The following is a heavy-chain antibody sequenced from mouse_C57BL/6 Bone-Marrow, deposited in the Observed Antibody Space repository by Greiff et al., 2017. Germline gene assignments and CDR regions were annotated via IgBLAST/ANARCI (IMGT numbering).Heavy chain of an antibody. CDR1: GYTFTSFG. Sequence: VQLQQSGAELARPGASVKLSCKASGYTFTSFGISWVKQRTGQGLEWIGEIYPRSGNTYYNEKFKGKATLTADKSSSTAYMELRSLTSEDSAVYFCASQGLLQRYAMDYMGQGTSVTVSS. J-gene: IGHJ4*01. V-gene: IGHV1-81*01. D-gene: IGHD3-1*01. CDR3: ASQGLLQRYAMDY. CDR2: IYPRSGNT.